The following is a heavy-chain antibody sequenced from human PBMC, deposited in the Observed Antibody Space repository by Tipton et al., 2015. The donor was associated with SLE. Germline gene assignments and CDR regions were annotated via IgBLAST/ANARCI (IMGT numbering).Heavy chain of an antibody. D-gene: IGHD6-13*01. V-gene: IGHV4-59*08. CDR2: INYSGST. CDR3: ARGLGIAAAGALGY. J-gene: IGHJ4*02. Sequence: TLSLTCTVSGGSINSYYWNWIRQPPGKGLEWIGYINYSGSTNYNPSLKSRVTISVDTSKNQFSLKLSSVTAADTAVYYCARGLGIAAAGALGYWGQGTLVTVSS. CDR1: GGSINSYY.